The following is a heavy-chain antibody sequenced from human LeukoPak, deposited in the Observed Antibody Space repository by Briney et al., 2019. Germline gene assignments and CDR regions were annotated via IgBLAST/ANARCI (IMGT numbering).Heavy chain of an antibody. Sequence: SETLSLTCTVSDGSISSYYWSWIRQPPGKGLEWIGYIYYSGSTNYNPSLKSRVTISVDTSKNQFSLKLSSVTAADTAVYYCARMEYSSSSHFDYWGQGTLVAVSS. J-gene: IGHJ4*02. CDR3: ARMEYSSSSHFDY. V-gene: IGHV4-59*01. CDR1: DGSISSYY. CDR2: IYYSGST. D-gene: IGHD6-6*01.